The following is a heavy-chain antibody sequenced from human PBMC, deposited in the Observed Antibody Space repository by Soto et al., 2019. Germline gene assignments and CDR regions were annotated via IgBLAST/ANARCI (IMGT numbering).Heavy chain of an antibody. D-gene: IGHD6-19*01. J-gene: IGHJ4*02. CDR1: GGSISTYY. CDR2: IYHSGST. Sequence: SETLSLTCPVSGGSISTYYWSWIRQPPGKGLEWIGHIYHSGSTNSNPSLKSRVTVSVDTSKNQFSLKLNSVTAADTALYYCARSWASGLYYFDLWGQGTLGTVSS. V-gene: IGHV4-59*01. CDR3: ARSWASGLYYFDL.